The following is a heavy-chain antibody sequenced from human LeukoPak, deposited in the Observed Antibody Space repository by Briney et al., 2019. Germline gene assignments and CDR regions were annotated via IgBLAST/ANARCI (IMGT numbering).Heavy chain of an antibody. CDR1: GGSLNRSTFY. D-gene: IGHD4-23*01. CDR2: IYYSGTT. J-gene: IGHJ1*01. CDR3: ARHADYGGNSWSEYFQH. Sequence: SETLSLTCTVSGGSLNRSTFYWGWIRQPPGKGLEWIGSIYYSGTTHYNPSLKSRVTISVDTSKNQFSLKLNSVTAADTAVYYCARHADYGGNSWSEYFQHWGQGTLVTVSS. V-gene: IGHV4-39*01.